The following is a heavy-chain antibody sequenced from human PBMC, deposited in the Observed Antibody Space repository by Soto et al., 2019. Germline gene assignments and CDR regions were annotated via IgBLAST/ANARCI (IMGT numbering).Heavy chain of an antibody. V-gene: IGHV1-24*01. J-gene: IGHJ3*02. CDR3: ATSITIFGVVPDAFDI. CDR1: GYTLTELF. CDR2: FDPEDGET. Sequence: ASSVKVSCKVSGYTLTELFMHWVRQAPGKGLERMGGFDPEDGETIYAQKFQGRVTMTEDTSTDTVYMELSSLRSEDTAVYYCATSITIFGVVPDAFDIWGQGAMVTVSS. D-gene: IGHD3-3*01.